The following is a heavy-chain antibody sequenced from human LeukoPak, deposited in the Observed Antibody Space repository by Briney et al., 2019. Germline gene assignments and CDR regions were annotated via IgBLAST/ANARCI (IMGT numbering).Heavy chain of an antibody. Sequence: ASVKVSCKASVYTFTSYYMHWVRQAPGQGLEWMGIINPSGGSTSYAQKFQGRVTMTRDRSTSTVYMELSSLRFEDTAVYYCARLGAAAVDYWGQGTLVTVSS. CDR3: ARLGAAAVDY. CDR1: VYTFTSYY. CDR2: INPSGGST. J-gene: IGHJ4*02. D-gene: IGHD6-13*01. V-gene: IGHV1-46*01.